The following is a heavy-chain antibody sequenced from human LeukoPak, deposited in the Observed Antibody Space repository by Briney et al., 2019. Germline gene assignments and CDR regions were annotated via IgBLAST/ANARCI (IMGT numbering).Heavy chain of an antibody. CDR2: IRYDGSNK. J-gene: IGHJ5*02. CDR3: AKGMARYFDNWFDP. CDR1: GFTFSSYG. V-gene: IGHV3-30*02. Sequence: GGSLRLSCAASGFTFSSYGMHWVRQAPGKGLEWVAFIRYDGSNKYYADSVKGRFTISRDNSKNTLYLQMNSLRAEDTAVYYCAKGMARYFDNWFDPWGQGTLVTVSS. D-gene: IGHD3-9*01.